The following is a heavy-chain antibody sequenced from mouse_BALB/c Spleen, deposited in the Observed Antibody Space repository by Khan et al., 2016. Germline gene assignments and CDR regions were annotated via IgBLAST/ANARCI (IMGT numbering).Heavy chain of an antibody. CDR1: GYTFTSYW. CDR3: ATSYYYGSSYYAMDY. J-gene: IGHJ4*01. Sequence: QVQLQQSGAELAKPGASVKMSCKASGYTFTSYWMHWVKQRPGQGLEWIGYINPSTGYTEYNQKFKDKATLTADKSSSTAYMQLRSLTSEDSAVYYCATSYYYGSSYYAMDYWGQGTSVTVSS. V-gene: IGHV1-7*01. CDR2: INPSTGYT. D-gene: IGHD1-1*01.